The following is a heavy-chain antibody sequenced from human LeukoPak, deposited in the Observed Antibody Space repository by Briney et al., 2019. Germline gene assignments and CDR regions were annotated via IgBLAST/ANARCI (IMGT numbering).Heavy chain of an antibody. CDR3: ARHLVRVPSHDYGDYGGAFDI. CDR1: GGSISSSSYY. Sequence: SETLSLTCTVSGGSISSSSYYWGWIRQPPGKGLEWIGSIYYSGSTYYNPSLKSRVTISVDTSKNQFSLKLSSVTAADTAVYYCARHLVRVPSHDYGDYGGAFDIWGQGTMVTVSS. CDR2: IYYSGST. V-gene: IGHV4-39*01. D-gene: IGHD4-17*01. J-gene: IGHJ3*02.